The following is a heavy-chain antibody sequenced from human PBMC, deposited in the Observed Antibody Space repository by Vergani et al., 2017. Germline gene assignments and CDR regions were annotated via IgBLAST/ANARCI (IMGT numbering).Heavy chain of an antibody. J-gene: IGHJ4*02. CDR1: GGSVSSGSYY. D-gene: IGHD3-22*01. Sequence: QVQLQESGPGLVKPSETLSLTCTVSGGSVSSGSYYWSWLRQPAGKGLEWIGYIYYSGSTNYNPSLKSRVTISVDTSKNQFSLKLSSVTAPDAAVYYCARQGLLLRGNFDYWGQGTLVTVSS. CDR3: ARQGLLLRGNFDY. V-gene: IGHV4-61*10. CDR2: IYYSGST.